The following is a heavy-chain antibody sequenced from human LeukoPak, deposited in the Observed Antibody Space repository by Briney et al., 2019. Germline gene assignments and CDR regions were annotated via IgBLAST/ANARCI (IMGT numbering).Heavy chain of an antibody. V-gene: IGHV5-51*01. CDR1: GDDFTSHW. CDR3: ARRYTFRYGRYYFDL. Sequence: GESLRISCTGSGDDFTSHWIAWVRQMPGKGLEWVGMIYPGDCDVTYSPSFQGQVTISADKSISTAYLQWGSLKASDSAMYYCARRYTFRYGRYYFDLWGQGTLVTVSS. CDR2: IYPGDCDV. J-gene: IGHJ4*02. D-gene: IGHD3-16*01.